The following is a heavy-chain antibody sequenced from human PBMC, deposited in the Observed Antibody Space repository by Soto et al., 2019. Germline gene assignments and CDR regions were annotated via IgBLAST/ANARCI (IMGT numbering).Heavy chain of an antibody. Sequence: SETLSLTCTVSGGSIGSYYWSWIRQPPGKGLEWIGYIYYSGSTNYNPSLKSRVTISVDTSKNQFSLKLSSVTAADTAVYYCARGRRVVLSYYYYMDVWGKGTTVTVSS. J-gene: IGHJ6*03. CDR2: IYYSGST. D-gene: IGHD3-3*01. V-gene: IGHV4-59*01. CDR1: GGSIGSYY. CDR3: ARGRRVVLSYYYYMDV.